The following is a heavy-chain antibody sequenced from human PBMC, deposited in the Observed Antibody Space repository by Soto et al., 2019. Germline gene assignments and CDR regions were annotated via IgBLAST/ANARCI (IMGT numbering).Heavy chain of an antibody. J-gene: IGHJ4*02. CDR1: GITFRSYW. D-gene: IGHD3-3*01. CDR2: INGDGSRT. Sequence: GGSLRLSCEASGITFRSYWMHWVRQVPGKGPVWVSRINGDGSRTDYADSVKGRFTVSRDNTKNTLYLQMNSLRAEDTAVYYCASLTIFGVVYWGQGTLVTVSS. V-gene: IGHV3-74*01. CDR3: ASLTIFGVVY.